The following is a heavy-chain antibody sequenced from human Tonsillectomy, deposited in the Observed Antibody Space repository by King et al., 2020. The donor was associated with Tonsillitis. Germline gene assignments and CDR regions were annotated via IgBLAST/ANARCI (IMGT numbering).Heavy chain of an antibody. CDR3: ARMGGSYYYYYMDV. J-gene: IGHJ6*03. CDR1: GVSLSTSGMR. V-gene: IGHV2-70*04. Sequence: TLKESGPALVKPTQTLTLTCTLSGVSLSTSGMRVSWISQPPGKGLEWLARIDWADEKFYSKYLKTRLTISTDTSKNHVVLTMTNMDPVDTATYYCARMGGSYYYYYMDVWGKGTTVTVSS. CDR2: IDWADEK. D-gene: IGHD3-16*01.